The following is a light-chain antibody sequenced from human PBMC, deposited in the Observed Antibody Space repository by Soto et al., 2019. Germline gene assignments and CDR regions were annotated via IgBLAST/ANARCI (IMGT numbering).Light chain of an antibody. CDR2: NVK. J-gene: IGLJ1*01. CDR1: SNDVGDSNH. CDR3: TSSRRGGLYV. Sequence: QSALTQPASVSGSPGQSITISCTGTSNDVGDSNHVSWYQQYPGKVPKLLIYNVKIWPSGVPDRFSASKSGNTASLTISGLQAEDESTYFCTSSRRGGLYVFGSGTKVTVL. V-gene: IGLV2-14*03.